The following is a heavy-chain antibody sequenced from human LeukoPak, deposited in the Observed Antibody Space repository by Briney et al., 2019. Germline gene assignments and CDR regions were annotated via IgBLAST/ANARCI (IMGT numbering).Heavy chain of an antibody. CDR2: IYDSGST. CDR1: GGSFSGYY. Sequence: SETLSLTCTVSGGSFSGYYWSWIRQPPGKGLEWIGYIYDSGSTYYNPSLKSRVTISLDRSKNQFSLKLTSVTAADTAVYYCARDEGYYDGGIDAFDMWGQGTMVTVSS. D-gene: IGHD3-16*01. CDR3: ARDEGYYDGGIDAFDM. V-gene: IGHV4-59*01. J-gene: IGHJ3*02.